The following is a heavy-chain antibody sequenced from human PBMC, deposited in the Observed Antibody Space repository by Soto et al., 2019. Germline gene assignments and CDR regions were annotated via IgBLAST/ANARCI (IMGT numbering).Heavy chain of an antibody. Sequence: QVQLVESGGGVVQPGRSLRLSCAASGFTFSSYGMQWVRQAPGKGLEWVAVIWYDGSKKYYADSVKGRFTISRDNSKNTLYLQMNCLRAEDTAVYYCGAGAYFFDYWGQGTLVTVSS. D-gene: IGHD3-10*01. J-gene: IGHJ4*02. CDR2: IWYDGSKK. V-gene: IGHV3-33*01. CDR1: GFTFSSYG. CDR3: GAGAYFFDY.